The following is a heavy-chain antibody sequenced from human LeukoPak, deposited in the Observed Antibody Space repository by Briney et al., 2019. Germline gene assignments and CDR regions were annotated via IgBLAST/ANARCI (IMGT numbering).Heavy chain of an antibody. J-gene: IGHJ4*02. CDR1: DGSISSYY. CDR3: ARATYISSRASQLGY. D-gene: IGHD6-13*01. CDR2: IHSSGTT. Sequence: SETLSLTCIVTDGSISSYYWSWIRQPPGKGLEWMGYIHSSGTTNYSPSLKSRITMSLDTSKNQFSLRLRSVTAADTAMYYCARATYISSRASQLGYWGQGTLVTVSS. V-gene: IGHV4-59*01.